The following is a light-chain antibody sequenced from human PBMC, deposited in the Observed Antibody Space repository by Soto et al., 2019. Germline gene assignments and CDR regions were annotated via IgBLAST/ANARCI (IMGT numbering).Light chain of an antibody. CDR3: QQSYSTPRT. Sequence: DIQMTQSPSTLSASVGDRVTITCRASQSISSWLSWYQQKPRKAPKLLIYKASSLESGVPSRFSGSGSGTEFTLTISSLQPDDFATYYCQQSYSTPRTFGQGTKVDI. J-gene: IGKJ1*01. CDR1: QSISSW. V-gene: IGKV1-5*03. CDR2: KAS.